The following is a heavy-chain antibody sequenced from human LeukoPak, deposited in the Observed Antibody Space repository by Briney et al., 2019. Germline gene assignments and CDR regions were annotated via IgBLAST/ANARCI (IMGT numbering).Heavy chain of an antibody. CDR3: VKDWGSSGKGNFQH. D-gene: IGHD6-19*01. J-gene: IGHJ1*01. CDR2: IRKDGNEK. CDR1: GFTFSIYW. Sequence: EGSLRLSCAASGFTFSIYWMSWVRQAPGKGLEWVANIRKDGNEKYYVDSVKGRFTISRDNAKNSLYLQMNSLRADDTALYYCVKDWGSSGKGNFQHWGQGTLVTVSS. V-gene: IGHV3-7*03.